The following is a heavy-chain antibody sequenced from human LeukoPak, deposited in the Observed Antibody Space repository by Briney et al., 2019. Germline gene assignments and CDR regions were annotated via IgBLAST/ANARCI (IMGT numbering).Heavy chain of an antibody. CDR3: ARGPTYYDILTGSPNDY. Sequence: GSLRLSCAASGFTFSSYAMHWVRQAPGKGLEWVAVISYDGSNKYYADSVKGRFTISRDNSKNTLYLQMNSLRAEDTAVYYCARGPTYYDILTGSPNDYWGQGTLVTVSS. CDR1: GFTFSSYA. CDR2: ISYDGSNK. J-gene: IGHJ4*02. D-gene: IGHD3-9*01. V-gene: IGHV3-30-3*01.